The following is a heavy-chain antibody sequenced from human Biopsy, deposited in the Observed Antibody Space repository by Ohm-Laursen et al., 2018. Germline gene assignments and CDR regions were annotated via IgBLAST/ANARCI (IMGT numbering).Heavy chain of an antibody. V-gene: IGHV3-30*18. Sequence: SLRLSCAASGFSFSNYGMHWVRQAPGKGLEWVALISHGGNDEYYADSVEGRFTVSRDNSKNTVLLQMNSLRAEDAALGYLAEDRWERKLDDWGCRDVGVGGATVTVAS. D-gene: IGHD7-27*01. CDR1: GFSFSNYG. CDR2: ISHGGNDE. J-gene: IGHJ6*04. CDR3: AEDRWERKLDDWGCRDV.